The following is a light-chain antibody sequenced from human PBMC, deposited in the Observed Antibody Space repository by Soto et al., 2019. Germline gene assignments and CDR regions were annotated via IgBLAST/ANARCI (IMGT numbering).Light chain of an antibody. CDR2: GAS. V-gene: IGKV3-15*01. J-gene: IGKJ1*01. Sequence: EIVMTHSAATRSVSGVGRATPARRASQSVSSNLAWYQQKPGQAPRLLIYGASTRATGIPARFSGSGSGTEFTLTISSLQSEDFAVYYCQQYNNWPRTFGQGTKVDI. CDR3: QQYNNWPRT. CDR1: QSVSSN.